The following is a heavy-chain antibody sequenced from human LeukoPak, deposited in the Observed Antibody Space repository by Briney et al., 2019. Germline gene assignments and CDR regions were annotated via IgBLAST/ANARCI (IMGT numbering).Heavy chain of an antibody. J-gene: IGHJ4*02. D-gene: IGHD6-6*01. CDR1: GFTFSSYP. Sequence: GGSLRLSCAASGFTFSSYPMSWVRQAPGKGLQWVSAISNGGGSAYYADSVKGRFTISRDNSKNTLYLQMNSLRAEDTAVYYCAKAGSSLVPYYFDYWGQGTLVTVSS. V-gene: IGHV3-23*01. CDR3: AKAGSSLVPYYFDY. CDR2: ISNGGGSA.